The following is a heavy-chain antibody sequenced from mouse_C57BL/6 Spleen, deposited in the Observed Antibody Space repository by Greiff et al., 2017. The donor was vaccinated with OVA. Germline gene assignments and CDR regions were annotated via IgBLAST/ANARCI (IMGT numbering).Heavy chain of an antibody. CDR3: THYGSSYDYYAMDD. D-gene: IGHD1-1*01. Sequence: VQLQQSGAELVRPGASVKLSCTASGFNIKDDYMHWVKQRPEQGLEWIGWIDPENGDTEYASKFQGKATITADTSSNTAYLQLSSLTSEDTAVYYCTHYGSSYDYYAMDDWGQGTSVTVSS. V-gene: IGHV14-4*01. J-gene: IGHJ4*01. CDR2: IDPENGDT. CDR1: GFNIKDDY.